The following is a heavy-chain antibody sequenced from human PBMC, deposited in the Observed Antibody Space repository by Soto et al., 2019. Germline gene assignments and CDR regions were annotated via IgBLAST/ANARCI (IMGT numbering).Heavy chain of an antibody. CDR3: AKDLTNWNYGWFDP. D-gene: IGHD1-7*01. J-gene: IGHJ5*02. CDR2: ISGSGGST. V-gene: IGHV3-23*01. CDR1: GFTFSSYA. Sequence: GGSLRLSCAASGFTFSSYAMSWVRQAPGKGLEWVSAISGSGGSTYYADSVKGRFTISRDNSKNTLYLQMNSLRAEDTAVYYCAKDLTNWNYGWFDPWGQGTLVTVSA.